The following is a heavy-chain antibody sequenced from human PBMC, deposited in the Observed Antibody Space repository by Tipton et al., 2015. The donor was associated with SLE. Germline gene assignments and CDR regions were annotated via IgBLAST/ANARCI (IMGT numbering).Heavy chain of an antibody. CDR1: GGSISSSSHY. CDR3: AREKGYNWPFDF. CDR2: IYYTGST. V-gene: IGHV4-39*07. Sequence: TLSLTCTVSGGSISSSSHYWGWIRQPPGMGLEWIGKIYYTGSTFYNPSLKSRVTLAVDTSKNQFSLKLRSVSAADTAVYYCAREKGYNWPFDFWGQGTLVTVSS. J-gene: IGHJ4*02. D-gene: IGHD5-24*01.